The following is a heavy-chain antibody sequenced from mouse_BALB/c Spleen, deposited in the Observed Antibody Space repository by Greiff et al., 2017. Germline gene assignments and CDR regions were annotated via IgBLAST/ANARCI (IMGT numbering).Heavy chain of an antibody. CDR3: ASITTAPPGFAY. CDR2: ISYSGST. Sequence: EVQLQQSGPGLVKPSQSLSLTCTVTGYSITSDYAWNWIRQFPGNKLEWMGYISYSGSTSYNPSLKSRISITRDTSKNQFFLQLNSVTTEDTATDYCASITTAPPGFAYWGQGTLVTVSA. J-gene: IGHJ3*01. D-gene: IGHD1-2*01. V-gene: IGHV3-2*02. CDR1: GYSITSDYA.